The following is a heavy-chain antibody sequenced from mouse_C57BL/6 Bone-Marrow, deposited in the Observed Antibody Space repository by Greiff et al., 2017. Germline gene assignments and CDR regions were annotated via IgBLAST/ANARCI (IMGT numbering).Heavy chain of an antibody. D-gene: IGHD1-1*01. CDR2: ISSGGSYT. V-gene: IGHV5-6*01. Sequence: DVHLVESGGDLVKPGGSLKLSCAASGFTFSSYGMSWVRQTPDKRLEWVATISSGGSYTYYPDSVKGRVTFSRDNAKITLYLQMSGLKSEDTARYNCERHCYGSSFDYWGQGTTLTVSS. CDR3: ERHCYGSSFDY. CDR1: GFTFSSYG. J-gene: IGHJ2*01.